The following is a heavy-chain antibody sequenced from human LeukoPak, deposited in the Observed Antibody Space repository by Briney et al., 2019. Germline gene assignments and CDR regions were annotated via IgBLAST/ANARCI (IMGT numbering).Heavy chain of an antibody. CDR3: AKEAFKTGGVGADHFDP. D-gene: IGHD1-26*01. J-gene: IGHJ5*02. CDR2: ISGSGGST. V-gene: IGHV3-23*01. CDR1: GFTFSSYA. Sequence: PGGSLRLSCAASGFTFSSYAMSWVRQAPGKGLEWVSAISGSGGSTYYADSVKGRFTISRDNSKNTLYLQMNSLRAEDTAVYYCAKEAFKTGGVGADHFDPWGQGTLVTVSS.